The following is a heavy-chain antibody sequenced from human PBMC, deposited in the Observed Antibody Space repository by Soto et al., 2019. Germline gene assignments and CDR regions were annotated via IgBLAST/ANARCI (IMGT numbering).Heavy chain of an antibody. CDR1: GFTFGSYG. V-gene: IGHV3-30*18. Sequence: QVQLVESGGGVVQPGRSLRVSCVGSGFTFGSYGLHGVRQAPGKGLVWVAIISVDGSYKSYADSVKGRFTICRDDSRYTLSQHRSSLSPEDTGVYYCEKESVGATVYHNGIDVWSQGTPVSGSS. D-gene: IGHD1-26*01. CDR2: ISVDGSYK. J-gene: IGHJ6*02. CDR3: EKESVGATVYHNGIDV.